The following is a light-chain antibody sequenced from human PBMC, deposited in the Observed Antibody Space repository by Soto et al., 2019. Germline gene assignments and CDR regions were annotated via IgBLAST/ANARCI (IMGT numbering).Light chain of an antibody. Sequence: QSVLTQPRSVSGSPGQSVTISCTGTSSDVGGYNYVSWYQQHPGKAPKLMIYDVSKRPSGVPDRFSGSKSGNTASLTISGLQAEDEGDYYCCSYAGSYTLVFGGGTQLTVL. CDR1: SSDVGGYNY. CDR2: DVS. CDR3: CSYAGSYTLV. V-gene: IGLV2-11*01. J-gene: IGLJ2*01.